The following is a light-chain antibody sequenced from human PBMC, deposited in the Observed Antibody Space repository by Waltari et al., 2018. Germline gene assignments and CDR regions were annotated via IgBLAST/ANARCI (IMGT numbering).Light chain of an antibody. V-gene: IGKV1-39*01. J-gene: IGKJ2*01. CDR3: QQSYSTPYT. CDR1: QNIADY. Sequence: DIQMTQSPSSLSAAVGDIATITCRASQNIADYLNWYQEKPGEAPKLPIWGASSLQRGVPSRFSGSGSGTDFTLTISSLHPEDFATYYCQQSYSTPYTFGQGTELDIK. CDR2: GAS.